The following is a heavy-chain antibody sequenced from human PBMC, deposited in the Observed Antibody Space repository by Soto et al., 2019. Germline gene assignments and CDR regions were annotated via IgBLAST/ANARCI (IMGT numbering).Heavy chain of an antibody. CDR3: RVKQWLVTSPPPVYYYGMDV. CDR2: INSDGSST. CDR1: GFTFSSYW. J-gene: IGHJ6*02. Sequence: EVQLVESGGGLVQPGGSLRLSCAASGFTFSSYWMHWVRQAPGKGLVWVSRINSDGSSTSYADSVKGRFTISRDNAKNTLYPQMNSLRAGGTAVYKPRVKQWLVTSPPPVYYYGMDVWGQGTTVTVSS. V-gene: IGHV3-74*01. D-gene: IGHD6-19*01.